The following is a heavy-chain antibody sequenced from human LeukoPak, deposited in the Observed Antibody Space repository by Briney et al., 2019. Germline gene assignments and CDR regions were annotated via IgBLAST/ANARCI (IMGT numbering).Heavy chain of an antibody. CDR2: IYTSGST. CDR1: GRSISSGSYY. CDR3: ASSLWFGELWEDY. J-gene: IGHJ4*02. Sequence: SETLSLTCTVSGRSISSGSYYWSWIRQPAGKGLEWIGRIYTSGSTNYNPSLKSRVTISVDTSKNQFSLKLSSVTAADTAVYYCASSLWFGELWEDYWGQGTLVTVSS. D-gene: IGHD3-10*01. V-gene: IGHV4-61*02.